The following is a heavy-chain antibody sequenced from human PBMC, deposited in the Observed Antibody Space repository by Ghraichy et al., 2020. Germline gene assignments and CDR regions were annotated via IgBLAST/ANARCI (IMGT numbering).Heavy chain of an antibody. CDR2: IKIDETEK. CDR3: GRGGPDNSNYAVDI. V-gene: IGHV3-7*03. CDR1: GFSFRSYW. D-gene: IGHD4-11*01. Sequence: GGSPRLSCAASGFSFRSYWMTWVRQAPGKGLEWVANIKIDETEKYYVGSVKGRFTISRDNAKNSLYLQMNSLRAEDTALYYCGRGGPDNSNYAVDIWGQGTMVTVSS. J-gene: IGHJ3*02.